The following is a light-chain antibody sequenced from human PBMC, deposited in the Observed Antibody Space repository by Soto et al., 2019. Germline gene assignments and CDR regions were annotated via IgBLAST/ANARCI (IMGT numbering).Light chain of an antibody. V-gene: IGLV1-40*02. CDR3: QSYDSGFSGLV. CDR2: GNK. CDR1: RSNIGAGYD. Sequence: QSVLTQPPSVSGVPGQKITISCTGSRSNIGAGYDVHWYQQFRGTAPKLLIYGNKNRPSGVPDRSSGSKSGTSASLAITGLQAEDEADYFCQSYDSGFSGLVFGGGTKLTVL. J-gene: IGLJ3*02.